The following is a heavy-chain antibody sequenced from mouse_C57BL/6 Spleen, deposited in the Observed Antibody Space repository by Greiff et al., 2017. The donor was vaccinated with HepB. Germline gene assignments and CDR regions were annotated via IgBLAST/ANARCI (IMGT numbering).Heavy chain of an antibody. CDR3: ARSYYGSSFYAMDY. V-gene: IGHV1-72*01. Sequence: VQLQQPGAELVKPGASVKLSCKASGYTFTSYWMHWVKQRPGRGLEWIGRIDPNSGGTKYNEKFKSKATLTVDKPSSPAYMQLSGLTSEDSAVYYCARSYYGSSFYAMDYWGQGTSVTVSS. D-gene: IGHD1-1*01. CDR2: IDPNSGGT. CDR1: GYTFTSYW. J-gene: IGHJ4*01.